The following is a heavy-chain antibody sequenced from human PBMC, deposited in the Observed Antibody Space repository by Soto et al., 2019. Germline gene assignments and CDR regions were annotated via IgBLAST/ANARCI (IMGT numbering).Heavy chain of an antibody. V-gene: IGHV1-69*13. J-gene: IGHJ6*02. CDR2: IIPIFRTA. Sequence: ASVKVSCKASGCTFSSYAISCVRQAPGQGLEWMGGIIPIFRTADYAQKFQGRVTITADESTSTAYMELSSLRSEDTAVYYCASVETQRYYYGMDVWGQGTTVTVSS. D-gene: IGHD2-15*01. CDR3: ASVETQRYYYGMDV. CDR1: GCTFSSYA.